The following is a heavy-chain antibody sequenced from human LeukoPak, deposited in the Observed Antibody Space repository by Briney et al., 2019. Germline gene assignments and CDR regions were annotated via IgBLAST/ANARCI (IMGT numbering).Heavy chain of an antibody. D-gene: IGHD2-2*03. CDR1: GFTVSSNY. V-gene: IGHV3-53*05. CDR2: IYSGGST. CDR3: ALGKNFGYHYFAF. Sequence: GGSLRLSCAASGFTVSSNYMSWVRQAPGKGLEWVSVIYSGGSTYYAESVKGRFTISRDYSKHTLFLQMSSLRPEDTAVYYCALGKNFGYHYFAFWGQGALVTVSS. J-gene: IGHJ4*02.